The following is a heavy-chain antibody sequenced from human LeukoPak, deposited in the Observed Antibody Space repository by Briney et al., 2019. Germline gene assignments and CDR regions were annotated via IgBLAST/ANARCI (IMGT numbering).Heavy chain of an antibody. CDR1: GFTFGEYG. D-gene: IGHD6-19*01. Sequence: GGSLRLSCVGSGFTFGEYGMHWVRQVPGKGLEWFSHITWDGGSTYYAGSVKGRFTISRDNSKNSLYLQMNRLGAEDTALYYCANDIHIGHGSGWPESWGQGTLVTVSS. CDR2: ITWDGGST. V-gene: IGHV3-43D*03. CDR3: ANDIHIGHGSGWPES. J-gene: IGHJ5*02.